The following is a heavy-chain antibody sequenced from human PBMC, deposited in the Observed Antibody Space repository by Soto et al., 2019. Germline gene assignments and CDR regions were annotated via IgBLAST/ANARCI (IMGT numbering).Heavy chain of an antibody. Sequence: GASVKVSCKASGYTLTSFYTHWVRQAPGQGLEWMGMINPGGGVTSYAQKFEGRVTLTRDTSTSTVYMELRSLRFEDTAVYYCARQKHIAVVTARGYFDPWGQGTLVTVSS. D-gene: IGHD2-21*02. CDR2: INPGGGVT. CDR1: GYTLTSFY. J-gene: IGHJ5*02. V-gene: IGHV1-46*01. CDR3: ARQKHIAVVTARGYFDP.